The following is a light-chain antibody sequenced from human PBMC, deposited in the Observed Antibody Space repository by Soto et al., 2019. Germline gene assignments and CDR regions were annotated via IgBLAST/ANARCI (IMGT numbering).Light chain of an antibody. CDR2: GAY. CDR3: KQYNNWPIT. J-gene: IGKJ5*01. Sequence: EIVLTQSPGTPSFSPGERATPSCRASQSVSSSYLAWYQQKPGQAHRLLIYGAYSRATGIQDRFSGSGSGTDFTLTIRRLEPEDFAVYYCKQYNNWPITFGQGTRLEIK. V-gene: IGKV3-20*01. CDR1: QSVSSSY.